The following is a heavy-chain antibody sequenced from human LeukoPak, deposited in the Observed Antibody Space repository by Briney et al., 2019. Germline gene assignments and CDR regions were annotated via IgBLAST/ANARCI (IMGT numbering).Heavy chain of an antibody. CDR1: GFTFTSSA. V-gene: IGHV1-58*01. CDR2: IVVGSGNT. D-gene: IGHD3-3*01. Sequence: GASVKVSCKASGFTFTSSAVQWVRQARGQRLEWIGWIVVGSGNTNYAQKFQERVTITRDMSTSTAYMELSSLRSEDTGVYYCAADQYDFWSGYLAGMNVWGQGTTVTVSS. CDR3: AADQYDFWSGYLAGMNV. J-gene: IGHJ6*02.